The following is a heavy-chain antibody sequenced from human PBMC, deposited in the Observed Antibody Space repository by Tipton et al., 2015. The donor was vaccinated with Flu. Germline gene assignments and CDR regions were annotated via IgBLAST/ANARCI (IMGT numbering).Heavy chain of an antibody. J-gene: IGHJ4*02. CDR3: ARNDHMGPYDY. V-gene: IGHV4-39*07. D-gene: IGHD1-1*01. Sequence: TLSLTCTVSSGSIRSTNYSCAWIRQPPGKRLELIGSIFPSGTTYYNPSLKSRVTISLDTSSNQFSLWMRSVSAADTAVYYCARNDHMGPYDYWGPGFLVTVSS. CDR1: SGSIRSTNYS. CDR2: IFPSGTT.